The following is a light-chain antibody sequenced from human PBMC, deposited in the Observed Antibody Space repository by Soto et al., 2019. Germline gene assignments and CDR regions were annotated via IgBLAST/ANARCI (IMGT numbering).Light chain of an antibody. CDR1: QSISNS. Sequence: EIVMTQSPVTLSVSPVERVTLSCRASQSISNSVAWYQERPGQAPRFLIYGASTRATGIPARFSGSGSGTEFTLTINSLESEDFAVYYCQQYNKWPWTFGQGTKVEI. CDR3: QQYNKWPWT. CDR2: GAS. V-gene: IGKV3-15*01. J-gene: IGKJ1*01.